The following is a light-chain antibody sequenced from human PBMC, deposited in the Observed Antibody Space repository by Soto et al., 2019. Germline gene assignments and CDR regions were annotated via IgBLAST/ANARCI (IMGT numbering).Light chain of an antibody. CDR1: QRVSNDY. Sequence: EIVLTQSPGTLSLSPGERATLSCRASQRVSNDYVAWYQQKPGQAPRLLIYAASSRATGIPDKFSGSGSGTDFTLNISRLAPEDFAVYCCRQCGRSVTFGGGTQVAIK. V-gene: IGKV3-20*01. CDR3: RQCGRSVT. CDR2: AAS. J-gene: IGKJ4*01.